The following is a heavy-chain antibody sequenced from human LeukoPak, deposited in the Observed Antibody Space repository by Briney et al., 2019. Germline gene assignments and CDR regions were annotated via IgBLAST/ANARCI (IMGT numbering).Heavy chain of an antibody. CDR1: GFTFSSYA. CDR3: AKDHTYYYDSSGCY. D-gene: IGHD3-22*01. Sequence: GGSLRLSCAASGFTFSSYAMSWFRQPPGKGLEWVSAISGSGGSTYYADSVKGRFTISRDNSKNTLYLQMNSLRAEDTAVYYCAKDHTYYYDSSGCYWGQGTLVTVSS. CDR2: ISGSGGST. V-gene: IGHV3-23*01. J-gene: IGHJ4*02.